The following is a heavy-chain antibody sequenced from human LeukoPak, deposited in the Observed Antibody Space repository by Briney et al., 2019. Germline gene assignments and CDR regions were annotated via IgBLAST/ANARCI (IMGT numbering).Heavy chain of an antibody. D-gene: IGHD2-15*01. Sequence: SGGSLRLSCAASGFTVSSNYMSWVRQAPGKGLEWVANIKQDGSEKYYVDSVKGRFTISRDNAKNSLYLQMNSLRAEDTAVYYCARDYGSGRPSNFDYWGQGTLVTVSS. V-gene: IGHV3-7*01. J-gene: IGHJ4*02. CDR2: IKQDGSEK. CDR1: GFTVSSNY. CDR3: ARDYGSGRPSNFDY.